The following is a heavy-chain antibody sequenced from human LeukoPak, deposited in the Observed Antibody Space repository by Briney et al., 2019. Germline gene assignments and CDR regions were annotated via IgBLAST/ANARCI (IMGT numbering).Heavy chain of an antibody. CDR1: GYTFTGYY. V-gene: IGHV1-2*06. CDR3: ARGGVGLAVAGLFDY. CDR2: INPNSGGT. Sequence: ASVKVSCKASGYTFTGYYMHWVRQAPGQGLEWMGRINPNSGGTNYAQKFQGRVTMTRDTSISTAYMELSRLRSDDTAVCYCARGGVGLAVAGLFDYWGQGTLVTVSS. J-gene: IGHJ4*02. D-gene: IGHD6-19*01.